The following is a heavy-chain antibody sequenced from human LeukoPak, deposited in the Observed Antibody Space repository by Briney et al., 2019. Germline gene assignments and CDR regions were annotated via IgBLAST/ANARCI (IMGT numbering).Heavy chain of an antibody. Sequence: SETLSLTCTVSGGSISSYYWSWIRQPPGQGLEWIGYIYYSGSTNYNPSPKSRVTISVDTSKNQFSLKLSSVTAADTAVYYCARQQLSQLYYFDYWGQGTLVTVSS. CDR1: GGSISSYY. J-gene: IGHJ4*02. V-gene: IGHV4-59*01. D-gene: IGHD6-13*01. CDR2: IYYSGST. CDR3: ARQQLSQLYYFDY.